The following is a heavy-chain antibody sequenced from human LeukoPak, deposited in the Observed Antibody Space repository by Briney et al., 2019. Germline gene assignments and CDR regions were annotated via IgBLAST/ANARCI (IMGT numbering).Heavy chain of an antibody. Sequence: PGGSLRLSCAASGFTFSGYGMHWVRQAPGKGLEWVAFVRYDSSNKYYADSVKGRFTVSRDNSKNMLYLQMNSLRAEDTAVYYCAREAGPTLFVDYWGQGTLVTVSS. CDR3: AREAGPTLFVDY. CDR2: VRYDSSNK. CDR1: GFTFSGYG. J-gene: IGHJ4*02. D-gene: IGHD6-19*01. V-gene: IGHV3-30*02.